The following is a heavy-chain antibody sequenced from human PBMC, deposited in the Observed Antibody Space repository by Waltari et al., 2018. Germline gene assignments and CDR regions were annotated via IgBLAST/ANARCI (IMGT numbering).Heavy chain of an antibody. V-gene: IGHV4-39*01. CDR2: IYYSGST. Sequence: QLQLQESGPGLVKPSETLSLTCTVSGGSISSRSYYWGWIRQPPGKGLEWIGSIYYSGSTYYNPSLKSRVTISVDTSKNQFSLKLSSVTAADTAVYYCARVLRMYYFDYWGQGTLVTVSS. CDR1: GGSISSRSYY. CDR3: ARVLRMYYFDY. D-gene: IGHD2-15*01. J-gene: IGHJ4*02.